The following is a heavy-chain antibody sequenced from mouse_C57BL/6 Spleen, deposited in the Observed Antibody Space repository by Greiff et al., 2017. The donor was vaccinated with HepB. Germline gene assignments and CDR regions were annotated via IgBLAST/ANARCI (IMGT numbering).Heavy chain of an antibody. V-gene: IGHV1-55*01. CDR2: IYPGSGST. D-gene: IGHD1-1*01. CDR3: AREGYYGSSYRGAWFAY. J-gene: IGHJ3*01. CDR1: GYTFTSYW. Sequence: QVQLKQPGAELVKPGASVKMSCKASGYTFTSYWITWVKQRPGQGLEWIGDIYPGSGSTNYNEKFKSKATLTVDTSSSPAYMQLSSLTSEDSAVYYCAREGYYGSSYRGAWFAYWGQGTLVTVSA.